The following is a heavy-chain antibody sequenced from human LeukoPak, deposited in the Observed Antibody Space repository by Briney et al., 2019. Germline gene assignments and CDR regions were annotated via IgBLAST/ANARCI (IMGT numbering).Heavy chain of an antibody. V-gene: IGHV3-23*01. Sequence: GGSLRLSCAASGFTFSSCAMSWVRQAPGKGLEWVSGISSTGGSTYYADSVKGRFTISRDNSKNTLYLHMSSLIAEDTAVYYCARGYSSLDPWGQGTLVTVSS. J-gene: IGHJ5*02. CDR2: ISSTGGST. CDR1: GFTFSSCA. CDR3: ARGYSSLDP. D-gene: IGHD6-19*01.